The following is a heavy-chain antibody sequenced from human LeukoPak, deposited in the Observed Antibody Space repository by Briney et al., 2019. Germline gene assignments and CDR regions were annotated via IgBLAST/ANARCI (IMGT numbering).Heavy chain of an antibody. CDR1: GGSISSYY. V-gene: IGHV4-59*01. J-gene: IGHJ4*02. D-gene: IGHD4-17*01. CDR2: IYYSGST. Sequence: SETLSLTCTVPGGSISSYYWSWIRQPPRKGLEWIGYIYYSGSTNYNPSLKSRVTISVDTSKNQFSLKLSSVTAADTAVYYCAREVGYGDYFDWGQGTLVTVPS. CDR3: AREVGYGDYFD.